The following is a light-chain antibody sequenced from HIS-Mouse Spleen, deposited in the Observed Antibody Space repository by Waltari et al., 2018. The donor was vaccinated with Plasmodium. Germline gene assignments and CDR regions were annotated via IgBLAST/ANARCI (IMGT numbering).Light chain of an antibody. V-gene: IGLV3-25*03. CDR1: PFPTQY. CDR2: KDS. Sequence: SYELTQPPSVSVSPGQTARITSSGDPFPTQYAYWYQQKPGQAPVLVIYKDSERPSGIPERFSGSSSGTTVTLTISGVQAEDEADYYCQSADSSGTYVFGTGTKVTVL. CDR3: QSADSSGTYV. J-gene: IGLJ1*01.